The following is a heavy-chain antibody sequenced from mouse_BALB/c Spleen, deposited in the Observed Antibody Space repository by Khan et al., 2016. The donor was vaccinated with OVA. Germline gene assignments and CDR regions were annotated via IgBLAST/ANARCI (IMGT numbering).Heavy chain of an antibody. CDR2: IWSDGSA. Sequence: QVQLKESEPGLVAPSQSLSITCTISGFSLTNYGVHWVRQPPGKGLEWLVVIWSDGSATYNSALKSRLSISKDNSKSQVFLKMNSLQTDDTAMYYCARQPYYHYYIMDYWGQGTSVTVSS. J-gene: IGHJ4*01. D-gene: IGHD2-10*01. CDR1: GFSLTNYG. CDR3: ARQPYYHYYIMDY. V-gene: IGHV2-6-1*01.